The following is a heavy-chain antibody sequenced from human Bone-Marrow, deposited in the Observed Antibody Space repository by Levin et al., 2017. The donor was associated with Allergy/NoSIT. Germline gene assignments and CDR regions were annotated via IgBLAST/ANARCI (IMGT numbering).Heavy chain of an antibody. CDR2: IQPGDSEP. Sequence: NTGGSLRLSCKASGYTFNNYFIGWVRRVPGKALEWMGIIQPGDSEPEYSPSFRGQVTISADTSINTAYLQWASLKASDTGIYYCARRGLGSPGNWFDPWGQGTQVFVSS. D-gene: IGHD3-10*01. CDR3: ARRGLGSPGNWFDP. CDR1: GYTFNNYF. V-gene: IGHV5-51*01. J-gene: IGHJ5*02.